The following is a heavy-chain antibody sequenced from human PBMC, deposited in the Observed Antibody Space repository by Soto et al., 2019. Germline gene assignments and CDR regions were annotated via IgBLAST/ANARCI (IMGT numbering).Heavy chain of an antibody. V-gene: IGHV3-23*01. D-gene: IGHD6-19*01. CDR3: AKAGYSSGP. Sequence: PGGSLRLSCAASGFSFNTNAMGWVRQAPGKGLEWVSIISASGGSTYYLDSVKGRFTVSRDNSKSTLSLQMNSLRAEDTAVYYCAKAGYSSGPWGQGTLVTVSS. J-gene: IGHJ5*02. CDR2: ISASGGST. CDR1: GFSFNTNA.